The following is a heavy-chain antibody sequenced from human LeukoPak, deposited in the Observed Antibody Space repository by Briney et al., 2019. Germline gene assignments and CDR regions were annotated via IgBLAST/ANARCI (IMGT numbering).Heavy chain of an antibody. Sequence: GASVKVSCKASGYTFTGYYIHWVRQAPGQGLEWMGWINPHSGGTNYAQKFQGGVTMTRDTSITTAYMELSSLRSDDTAVYYCAREGLGGYDYYFDYWGQGTLVTVSS. CDR3: AREGLGGYDYYFDY. J-gene: IGHJ4*02. CDR2: INPHSGGT. CDR1: GYTFTGYY. D-gene: IGHD5-12*01. V-gene: IGHV1-2*02.